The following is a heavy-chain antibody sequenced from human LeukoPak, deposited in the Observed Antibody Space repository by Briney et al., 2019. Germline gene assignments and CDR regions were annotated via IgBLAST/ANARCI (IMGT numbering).Heavy chain of an antibody. D-gene: IGHD3-10*01. CDR1: GGSISSYY. Sequence: SETLSLTCTVSGGSISSYYWSWIRQPPGKGLEWIGYIYYSGSTNYNPSLKSRVTISVDTSKNQFSLELSSVTAADTAVYYCARLVTMVRGVIRRGYYFDYWGQGTLVTVSS. V-gene: IGHV4-59*08. J-gene: IGHJ4*02. CDR2: IYYSGST. CDR3: ARLVTMVRGVIRRGYYFDY.